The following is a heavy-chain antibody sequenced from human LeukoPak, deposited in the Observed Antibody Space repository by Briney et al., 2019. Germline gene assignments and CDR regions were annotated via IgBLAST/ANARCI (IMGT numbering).Heavy chain of an antibody. CDR3: ARFSGYYDFWSGYYPDPNAFDI. CDR2: INTDGSST. Sequence: GGSLRLSCAASGFTFSSYWMHWVRQAPGKGLVWVSRINTDGSSTSYADSVKGRFTISRDNAKNTLYLQMNSLRAEDTAVYYCARFSGYYDFWSGYYPDPNAFDIWGQGTMVTSLQ. V-gene: IGHV3-74*01. CDR1: GFTFSSYW. D-gene: IGHD3-3*01. J-gene: IGHJ3*02.